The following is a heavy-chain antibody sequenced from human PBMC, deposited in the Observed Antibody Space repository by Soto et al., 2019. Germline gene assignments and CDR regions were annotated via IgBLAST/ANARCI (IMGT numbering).Heavy chain of an antibody. V-gene: IGHV3-53*01. CDR1: GFTVNNNY. CDR3: ARESSGNYYFDY. J-gene: IGHJ4*01. Sequence: EVQLVESGGGLVQPGGSLRLSCAVSGFTVNNNYVTWVRQSPGKGLEWVSVIYSGGSTYYADSVKGRFTISRDNYKNTVFLQMNSLRGDDTAVYYCARESSGNYYFDYSGNGTLVTVAS. D-gene: IGHD1-26*01. CDR2: IYSGGST.